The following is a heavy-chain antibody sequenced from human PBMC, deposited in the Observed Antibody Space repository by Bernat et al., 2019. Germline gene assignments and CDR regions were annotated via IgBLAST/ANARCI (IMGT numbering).Heavy chain of an antibody. V-gene: IGHV3-15*07. J-gene: IGHJ5*01. CDR1: GFTFSNAW. D-gene: IGHD3-10*01. Sequence: EVQLVESGGGLVKPGGSLRLSCAASGFTFSNAWMNWVRQAPGKGLEWVGRIKSKTDGGTTDYAAPVKGRFTISRDDSKNTLYLQMNSLKTEDTAMYYCTTQFGDICCDVLLSDSWGEGPLVSLP. CDR3: TTQFGDICCDVLLSDS. CDR2: IKSKTDGGTT.